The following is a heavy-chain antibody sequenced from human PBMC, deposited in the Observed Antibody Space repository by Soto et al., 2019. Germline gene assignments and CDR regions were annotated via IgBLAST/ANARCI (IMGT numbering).Heavy chain of an antibody. J-gene: IGHJ5*02. V-gene: IGHV4-39*01. CDR3: ARQFWSGYYGWSGWFDP. D-gene: IGHD3-3*01. Sequence: SETLSLTCTVSGGSISSSSYYWGWIRQPPGKGLEWIGSIYYSGSTYYNPSLKSRVTISVDTSKNQFSLKLSSVTAADTAVYYCARQFWSGYYGWSGWFDPWGQGTLVTISS. CDR2: IYYSGST. CDR1: GGSISSSSYY.